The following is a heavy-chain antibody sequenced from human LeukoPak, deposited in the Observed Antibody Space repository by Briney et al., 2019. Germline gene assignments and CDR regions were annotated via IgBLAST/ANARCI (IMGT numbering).Heavy chain of an antibody. CDR3: ARDPSRTIFGVVISHNWFDP. V-gene: IGHV1-18*01. Sequence: ASVKVSCKASGYTFTSYGISWVRQAPGQGLEWMGWISDYNGNTNYAQKLQGRVTMTTDTSTSTAYMELRSLRSDDTAVYYCARDPSRTIFGVVISHNWFDPWGQGTLVTVSS. CDR1: GYTFTSYG. J-gene: IGHJ5*02. CDR2: ISDYNGNT. D-gene: IGHD3-3*01.